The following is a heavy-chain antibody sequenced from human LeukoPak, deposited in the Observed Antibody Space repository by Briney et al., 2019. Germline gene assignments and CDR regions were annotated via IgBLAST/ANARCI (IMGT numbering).Heavy chain of an antibody. D-gene: IGHD2-15*01. CDR2: ISGSGGST. J-gene: IGHJ5*02. Sequence: GGSLRLSCAASGFTFSSYAMSWVRQAPGKGLEWVSAISGSGGSTYYADSVKGRFTISRDNSKNTLYQQMNSLRAEDTAVYYCARDRGLSCRGGTCSMESWGQGTLVTVSS. CDR3: ARDRGLSCRGGTCSMES. V-gene: IGHV3-23*01. CDR1: GFTFSSYA.